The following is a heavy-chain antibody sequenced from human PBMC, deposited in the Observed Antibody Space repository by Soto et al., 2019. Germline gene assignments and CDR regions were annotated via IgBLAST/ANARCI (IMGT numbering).Heavy chain of an antibody. CDR1: GFTFSSYG. D-gene: IGHD2-8*02. CDR3: EKDLVGYFDY. V-gene: IGHV3-30*18. Sequence: QVQLVESGGGVVQPGRSLRLSCAASGFTFSSYGMHWVRQAPGKGLEWVAVISYDGSNKYYADSVKGRFTISRDNSKNTLYLQMNSLRAEDTAVYYCEKDLVGYFDYWGQGTLVTVSS. CDR2: ISYDGSNK. J-gene: IGHJ4*02.